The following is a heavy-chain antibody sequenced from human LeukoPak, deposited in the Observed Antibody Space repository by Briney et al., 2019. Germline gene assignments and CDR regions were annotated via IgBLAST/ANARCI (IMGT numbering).Heavy chain of an antibody. J-gene: IGHJ4*02. V-gene: IGHV3-23*01. D-gene: IGHD2-15*01. Sequence: GGSLRLSCAASGFTFRDYAMSWVRQTPGKGLEWVSTVSDDGRNTYHRDSVKGRFTIARDKNTLYLQMGSLGVGDTAVYYCARGNCSSGTCHSYLPYYFDYWGQGTLVTVSS. CDR1: GFTFRDYA. CDR2: VSDDGRNT. CDR3: ARGNCSSGTCHSYLPYYFDY.